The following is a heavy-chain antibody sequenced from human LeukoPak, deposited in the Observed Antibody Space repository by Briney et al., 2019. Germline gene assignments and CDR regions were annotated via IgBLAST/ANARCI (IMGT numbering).Heavy chain of an antibody. D-gene: IGHD6-13*01. CDR1: GGSISSGGYY. Sequence: PSETLSLTCTVSGGSISSGGYYWSWIRQPPGKGLEWLGYIYHSGSTYYNPSLKSRVTISVDTSKNQFSLKLSSVTAADTAVYYCARDLTAGSKGDYWGQGTLVTVSS. CDR2: IYHSGST. CDR3: ARDLTAGSKGDY. J-gene: IGHJ4*02. V-gene: IGHV4-30-2*01.